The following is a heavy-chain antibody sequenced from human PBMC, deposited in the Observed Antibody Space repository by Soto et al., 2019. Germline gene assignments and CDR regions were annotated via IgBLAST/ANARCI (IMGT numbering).Heavy chain of an antibody. CDR1: GSEFSNYT. Sequence: GGSLRLSCLASGSEFSNYTISWVRQPPGKGLEWVSIRSASGRSRYHADSVKGRLTISRDNSKNTLYLHMAIQRAAATAVYYWADGGNSLDVYFDVWGQGTTVTVSS. V-gene: IGHV3-23*01. CDR3: ADGGNSLDVYFDV. D-gene: IGHD3-9*01. J-gene: IGHJ6*02. CDR2: RSASGRSR.